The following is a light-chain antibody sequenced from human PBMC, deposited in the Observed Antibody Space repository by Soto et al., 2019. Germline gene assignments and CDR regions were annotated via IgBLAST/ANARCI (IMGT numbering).Light chain of an antibody. CDR3: SLYTSEKTYV. CDR2: EAS. V-gene: IGLV2-18*01. J-gene: IGLJ1*01. Sequence: QSVLTQPPSVSGSPGQSVTISCTGTSTDFVSYNRVSWYQQPPGTAPKLIIYEASNRPSGVPDRFSGSKSGNTASLTISGLQAADEADYYCSLYTSEKTYVFGTGIKVTVL. CDR1: STDFVSYNR.